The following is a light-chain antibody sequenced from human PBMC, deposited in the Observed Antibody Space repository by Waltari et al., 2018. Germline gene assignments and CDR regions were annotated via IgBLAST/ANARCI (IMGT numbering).Light chain of an antibody. CDR2: GAS. Sequence: EIVMTQSPAILSVSPGESATLSCRASQSVSNNLAWYQQKPGQAPRLLIYGASARATRVPARFSGSGSGTDFTLTISSLQSEDFAVYFCQHYNAWPRAFGQGTRVEIK. J-gene: IGKJ1*01. V-gene: IGKV3-15*01. CDR1: QSVSNN. CDR3: QHYNAWPRA.